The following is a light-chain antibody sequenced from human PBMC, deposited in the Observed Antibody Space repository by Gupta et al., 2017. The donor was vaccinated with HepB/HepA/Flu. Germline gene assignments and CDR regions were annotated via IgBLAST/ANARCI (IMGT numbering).Light chain of an antibody. CDR1: SSNTGSNY. J-gene: IGLJ3*02. CDR2: RNN. CDR3: AAWDDSLSGWV. Sequence: QSVLTQPPSASGTPGQRVTISCSGSSSNTGSNYVYWYQQLPGTAPKLLIYRNNQRPSGVPDRFSVSKSGTSASLAISGLRSEAEADYYCAAWDDSLSGWVFGGGTKPTVL. V-gene: IGLV1-47*01.